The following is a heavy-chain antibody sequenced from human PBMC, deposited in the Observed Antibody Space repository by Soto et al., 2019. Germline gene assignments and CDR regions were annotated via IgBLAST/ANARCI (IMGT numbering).Heavy chain of an antibody. Sequence: GGSLRLSCVGSGFTFSTYSIDWVRQAPGKGLEWVSSISSRSDIYYADSVKGRFTISRDNAKNSVSLQMNSLRAEDTAVYYCAREYTAWPLAYGLDVWGQGTTVTVSS. V-gene: IGHV3-21*01. J-gene: IGHJ6*02. D-gene: IGHD2-2*02. CDR1: GFTFSTYS. CDR3: AREYTAWPLAYGLDV. CDR2: ISSRSDI.